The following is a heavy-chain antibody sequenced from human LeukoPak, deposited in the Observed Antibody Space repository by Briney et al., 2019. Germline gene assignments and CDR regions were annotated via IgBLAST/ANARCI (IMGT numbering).Heavy chain of an antibody. D-gene: IGHD6-13*01. CDR2: IYSGGST. J-gene: IGHJ5*02. Sequence: GGSLRLSCAASGFTVSSNYMSWVRQAPGKGLEWVSVIYSGGSTYYADSVKGRFTISRDNSKNTLYLQMNSLGAEDTAVYYCAKDSKVAAGKNHWGQGTLVTVSS. V-gene: IGHV3-53*01. CDR1: GFTVSSNY. CDR3: AKDSKVAAGKNH.